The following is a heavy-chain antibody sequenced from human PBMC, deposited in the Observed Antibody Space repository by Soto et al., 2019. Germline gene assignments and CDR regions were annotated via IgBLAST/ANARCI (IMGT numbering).Heavy chain of an antibody. V-gene: IGHV4-39*01. D-gene: IGHD3-22*01. Sequence: SETLSLTCSASGGSITSSSHFWGWVRQPPGKGLEWIGTIYFTGNTYYTPSLKSRLTMSIDTSKNEFSLRLNSVTAADTAVYYCAKGHYYYDSSGYRHFDFWGQGTLVTVSS. J-gene: IGHJ4*02. CDR1: GGSITSSSHF. CDR2: IYFTGNT. CDR3: AKGHYYYDSSGYRHFDF.